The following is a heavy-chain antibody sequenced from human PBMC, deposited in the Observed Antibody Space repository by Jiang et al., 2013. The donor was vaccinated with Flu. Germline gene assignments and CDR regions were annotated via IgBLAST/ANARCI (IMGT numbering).Heavy chain of an antibody. D-gene: IGHD1-1*01. V-gene: IGHV4-61*01. CDR2: IYYSGST. Sequence: GLVKPSETLSLTCTVSGGSVSSGSYYWSWIRQPPGKGLEWIGYIYYSGSTNYNPSLKSRVTISVDTSKNQFSLKLSSVTAADTAVYYCARVPRYRWYFDLWGRGTLVTVSS. J-gene: IGHJ2*01. CDR1: GGSVSSGSYY. CDR3: ARVPRYRWYFDL.